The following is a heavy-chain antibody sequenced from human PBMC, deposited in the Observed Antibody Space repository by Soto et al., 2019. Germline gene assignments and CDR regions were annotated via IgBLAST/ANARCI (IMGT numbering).Heavy chain of an antibody. D-gene: IGHD2-2*01. CDR2: IYHSGST. V-gene: IGHV4-4*02. CDR3: ASEYCSSTSCYPYYFDY. Sequence: TSETLSLTCAVSGGSISSSNWWSWVRQPPGKGLEWIGEIYHSGSTNYNPSLKSRVTISVDKSKNQFSLKLSSVTAADTAVYYCASEYCSSTSCYPYYFDYWGQGTLVTVSS. CDR1: GGSISSSNW. J-gene: IGHJ4*02.